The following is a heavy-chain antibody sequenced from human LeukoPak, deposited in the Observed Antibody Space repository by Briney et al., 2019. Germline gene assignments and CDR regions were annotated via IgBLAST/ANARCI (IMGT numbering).Heavy chain of an antibody. V-gene: IGHV3-74*01. J-gene: IGHJ4*02. D-gene: IGHD5-18*01. Sequence: GGSLRLSCAASGFTFSSSWMHWVRHAPGKGLVWVSHIDSDGSDTTYADSVKGRFTISRDNAKNTLYLQMNSLRAEDTAVYYCATDRGYGFDYWGQGTLVTVSS. CDR3: ATDRGYGFDY. CDR1: GFTFSSSW. CDR2: IDSDGSDT.